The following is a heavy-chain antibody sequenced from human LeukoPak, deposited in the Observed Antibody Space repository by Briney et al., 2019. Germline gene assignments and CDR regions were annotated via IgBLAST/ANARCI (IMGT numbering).Heavy chain of an antibody. CDR2: IKQDGSEK. CDR1: GFTFSSYW. V-gene: IGHV3-7*01. Sequence: PGGSLRLSCAASGFTFSSYWMSWVRQAPGKGLVWWANIKQDGSEKYYVDSMKGRFTISRDSAKNSLYLQKNSLRAEDTAVYYCARLLGWYYFDYWGQGTLVTVSS. CDR3: ARLLGWYYFDY. D-gene: IGHD6-19*01. J-gene: IGHJ4*02.